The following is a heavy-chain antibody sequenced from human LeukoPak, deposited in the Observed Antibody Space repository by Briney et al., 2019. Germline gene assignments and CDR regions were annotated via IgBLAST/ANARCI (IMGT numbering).Heavy chain of an antibody. J-gene: IGHJ4*02. CDR1: GFIFSNSW. CDR2: INQDGSER. D-gene: IGHD6-13*01. V-gene: IGHV3-7*01. Sequence: PGGSLRLSCAASGFIFSNSWINWVCQAPGKGLEWVAIINQDGSERYYVDSVKGRFTISRDNVKNSVYLQMNSLRAEDTAVYYCARASRGSPNNDYWGQGTLVTVSS. CDR3: ARASRGSPNNDY.